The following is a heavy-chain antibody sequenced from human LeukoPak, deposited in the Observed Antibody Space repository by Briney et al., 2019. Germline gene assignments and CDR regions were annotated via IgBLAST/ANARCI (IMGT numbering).Heavy chain of an antibody. D-gene: IGHD4-17*01. CDR1: GGSISYYY. Sequence: SETLSPTCTVSGGSISYYYWTWIRQPAGKGLEWIGRIYGSGSTNYNPSLKSRVIMSVDTSKNQLFLNLSSVTAADTAVYYCARIPPVTTGLYYNNDLDVCGQGTAVTVS. CDR3: ARIPPVTTGLYYNNDLDV. J-gene: IGHJ6*02. CDR2: IYGSGST. V-gene: IGHV4-4*07.